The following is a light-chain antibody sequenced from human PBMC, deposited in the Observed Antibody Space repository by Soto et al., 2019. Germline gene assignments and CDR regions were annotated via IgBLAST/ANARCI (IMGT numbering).Light chain of an antibody. CDR1: QSFRGL. CDR3: QQRHMWPIT. Sequence: EVVLTHTPFPLSLSPGDSSTLSYRASQSFRGLLAWYQQKPGQAPRLLIYDAYNRATGIPPRFSGSGSGTDFTLTISSLEPEDSAVYYCQQRHMWPITSAQGTRLEIK. CDR2: DAY. J-gene: IGKJ5*01. V-gene: IGKV3-11*01.